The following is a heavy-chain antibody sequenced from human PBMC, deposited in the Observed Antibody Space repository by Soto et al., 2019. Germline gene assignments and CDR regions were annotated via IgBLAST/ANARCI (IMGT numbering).Heavy chain of an antibody. J-gene: IGHJ4*02. CDR1: GFTFSSYA. V-gene: IGHV3-23*01. Sequence: GRSLRLSCAASGFTFSSYARRWVRQAPGKGLEWVSTISGSDGRTYSTDSVKGRFTISRDNSRNTAYLQMNSLRVEDTAVYYCAKGVSQYTPLALFDYWGRGTLVTVSS. D-gene: IGHD5-18*01. CDR2: ISGSDGRT. CDR3: AKGVSQYTPLALFDY.